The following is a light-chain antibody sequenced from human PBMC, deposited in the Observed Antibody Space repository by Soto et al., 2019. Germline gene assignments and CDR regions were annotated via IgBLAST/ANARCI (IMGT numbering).Light chain of an antibody. CDR1: SSDIGAYRF. Sequence: QSVLTQPPSASGSPGQSVIISCTGTSSDIGAYRFVSWYQQHPGKAPKLMIYEVIKWPSGVPDRFSGSKSGNTASLTVSGLQAEDEADYYCSSYAGSDKHVLFGGGTKLTVL. J-gene: IGLJ2*01. V-gene: IGLV2-8*01. CDR2: EVI. CDR3: SSYAGSDKHVL.